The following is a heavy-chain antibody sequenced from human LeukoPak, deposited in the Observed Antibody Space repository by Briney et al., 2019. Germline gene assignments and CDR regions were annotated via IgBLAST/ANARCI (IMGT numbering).Heavy chain of an antibody. V-gene: IGHV3-21*04. D-gene: IGHD4-17*01. CDR2: ISSSGSYI. Sequence: GGSRRLSCAASAFTFSSYSMNWVRQAPGKGLVWVSSISSSGSYIYYADSVKGRFTISRDNSKNTLYLQMNSLRAEDTAVYYCAKDSNGDYEWNWGQGTLVTVSS. J-gene: IGHJ4*02. CDR3: AKDSNGDYEWN. CDR1: AFTFSSYS.